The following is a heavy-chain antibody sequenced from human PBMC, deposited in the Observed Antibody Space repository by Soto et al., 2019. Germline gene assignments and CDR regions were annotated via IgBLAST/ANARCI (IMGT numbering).Heavy chain of an antibody. D-gene: IGHD2-21*02. CDR3: ARGSHIAVVTDSFHY. CDR1: GYTLNTYY. CDR2: IHPSGGGP. V-gene: IGHV1-46*02. Sequence: QVQLVQSGAEVKKPGASVKVACKPSGYTLNTYYLHWVRQAPGQGLEWMGIIHPSGGGPTYAPKFLDRVTMTTDTSTSTVFMELRSLRSADTAVYYCARGSHIAVVTDSFHYWGQGTLVTVSS. J-gene: IGHJ4*02.